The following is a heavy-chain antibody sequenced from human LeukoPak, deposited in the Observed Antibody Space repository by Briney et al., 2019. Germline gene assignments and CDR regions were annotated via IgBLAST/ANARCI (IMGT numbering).Heavy chain of an antibody. D-gene: IGHD5-24*01. CDR3: ARGAGYNYPYYFDY. CDR1: GFVFSDYP. J-gene: IGHJ4*02. CDR2: ISFDGSHQ. V-gene: IGHV3-30*07. Sequence: GGSLRLSCSASGFVFSDYPLHWIRQSPGKGPEWVAVISFDGSHQYYADSVKGRFTVSRDTSKNTLYLQMNSLRAEDTAVYYCARGAGYNYPYYFDYWGQGTLVTVSS.